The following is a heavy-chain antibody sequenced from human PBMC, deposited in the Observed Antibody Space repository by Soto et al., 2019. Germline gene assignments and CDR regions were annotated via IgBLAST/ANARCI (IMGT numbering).Heavy chain of an antibody. CDR1: GFTFSSYS. CDR2: ISRSSSYI. CDR3: ARDPIIATVRGVINWFDP. D-gene: IGHD3-10*01. V-gene: IGHV3-21*01. J-gene: IGHJ5*02. Sequence: GGSLRLSCAASGFTFSSYSMNWVRQAPGKGLEWVSSISRSSSYIYYADSVKGRFTISRDNAKNSLYLQMNSLRAEDTAVYYCARDPIIATVRGVINWFDPWGQGTLVTVSS.